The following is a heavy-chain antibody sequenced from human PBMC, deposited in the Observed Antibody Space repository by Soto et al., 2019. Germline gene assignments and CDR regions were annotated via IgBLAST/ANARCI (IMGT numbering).Heavy chain of an antibody. CDR1: GGSISSDS. V-gene: IGHV4-59*01. Sequence: SETQSVPCTVSGGSISSDSWSWIRQPPGKGLEWIGYIYYSGSTNYNPSLKSRVTISVDTSKNQFSLKLSSVTAADTAVYYCARDKVVVGGGCASKYGMDVWGQGTTVTVSS. CDR2: IYYSGST. J-gene: IGHJ6*02. D-gene: IGHD2-15*01. CDR3: ARDKVVVGGGCASKYGMDV.